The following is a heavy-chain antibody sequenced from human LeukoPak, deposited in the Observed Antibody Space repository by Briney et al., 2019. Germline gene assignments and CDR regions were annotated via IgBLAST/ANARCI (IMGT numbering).Heavy chain of an antibody. D-gene: IGHD4-17*01. J-gene: IGHJ4*02. CDR3: ARERTLRSPFDY. V-gene: IGHV3-33*08. Sequence: GGSLRLSCAASGFTVSSNYMSWVRQAPGKGLEWVAVIWYDGSNKYYADSVKGRFTISRDNSKNTLYLQMNSLRAEDTAVYYCARERTLRSPFDYWGQGTLVTVSS. CDR2: IWYDGSNK. CDR1: GFTVSSNY.